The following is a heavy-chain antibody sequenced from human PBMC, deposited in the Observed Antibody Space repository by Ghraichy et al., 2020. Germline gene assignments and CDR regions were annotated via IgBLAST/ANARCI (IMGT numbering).Heavy chain of an antibody. CDR2: INHSGST. D-gene: IGHD1-26*01. CDR3: ARGKSVGATMKPRAPSSDY. Sequence: SETLSLTCAVYGGSFSGYYWSWIRQPPGKGLEWIGEINHSGSTNYNPSLKSRVTISVDTSKNQFSLKLSSVTAADTAVYYCARGKSVGATMKPRAPSSDYWGQGTLVTVSS. CDR1: GGSFSGYY. V-gene: IGHV4-34*01. J-gene: IGHJ4*02.